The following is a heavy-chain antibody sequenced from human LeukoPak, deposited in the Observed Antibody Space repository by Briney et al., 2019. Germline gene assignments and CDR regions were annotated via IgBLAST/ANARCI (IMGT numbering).Heavy chain of an antibody. V-gene: IGHV3-53*01. CDR3: ARLNRGNDYFYGTDV. Sequence: GGSLRLSCAASGFTVSSNYMSWVRQAPGKGLEWVSAIYSGGSTYYADSVKGRFTISRGNAKNSLYLQMNSLRDEDTAVYYCARLNRGNDYFYGTDVWGQGTTVTVSS. D-gene: IGHD1-1*01. J-gene: IGHJ6*02. CDR2: IYSGGST. CDR1: GFTVSSNY.